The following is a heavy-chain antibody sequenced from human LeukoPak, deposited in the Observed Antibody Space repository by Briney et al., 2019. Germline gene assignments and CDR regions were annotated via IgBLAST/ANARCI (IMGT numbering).Heavy chain of an antibody. CDR3: ARHHSSIWAPFDY. CDR1: GYSFTSYC. J-gene: IGHJ4*02. V-gene: IGHV5-10-1*01. Sequence: GESLKISCKGSGYSFTSYCISWVRQMPGKGLEWMGKIDPSDSYTNYSPSFQGHLTISADRSISTAYLQWSSLKASDTAMYYCARHHSSIWAPFDYWGQGTLVTVSS. CDR2: IDPSDSYT. D-gene: IGHD6-13*01.